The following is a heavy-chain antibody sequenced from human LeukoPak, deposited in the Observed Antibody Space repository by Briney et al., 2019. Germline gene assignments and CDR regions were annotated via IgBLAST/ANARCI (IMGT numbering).Heavy chain of an antibody. Sequence: ASVKASCKASGYTFTGYYMHWVRQAPGQGLEWMGWINPNSGGTNYAQKFQGRVTMTRDTSISTAYMELSRLRSDDTAVYYCATDYDIPDAFDIWGQGTMVTVSS. J-gene: IGHJ3*02. CDR2: INPNSGGT. D-gene: IGHD3-9*01. CDR1: GYTFTGYY. V-gene: IGHV1-2*02. CDR3: ATDYDIPDAFDI.